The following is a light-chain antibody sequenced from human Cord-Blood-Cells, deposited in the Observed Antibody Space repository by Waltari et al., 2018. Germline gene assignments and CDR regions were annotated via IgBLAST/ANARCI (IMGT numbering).Light chain of an antibody. CDR2: GAS. CDR3: QQYGSSRGYT. V-gene: IGKV3-20*01. CDR1: QSVSSSY. Sequence: EIVLTQSPGTLSLSPGERATLSSRASQSVSSSYLAWYQQKPGQAPRLLIYGASSRATGIPDRFSGSGSGTDFTLTISRLEPEDFAVYYCQQYGSSRGYTFGQGTKLEIK. J-gene: IGKJ2*01.